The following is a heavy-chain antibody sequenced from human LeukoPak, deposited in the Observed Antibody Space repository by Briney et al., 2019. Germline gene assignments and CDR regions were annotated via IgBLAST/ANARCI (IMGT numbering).Heavy chain of an antibody. J-gene: IGHJ4*02. D-gene: IGHD5-12*01. Sequence: SETLSLTCTVSGDSIDIYYWSWLRHPPGKGRVGIGYIYYRGATSYHPSLKSRVTISVKTSKHQSSLKLNSVTAADTAVYYCARLPRYGGYDHFDYWGQGILVIVSS. CDR2: IYYRGAT. CDR1: GDSIDIYY. V-gene: IGHV4-59*12. CDR3: ARLPRYGGYDHFDY.